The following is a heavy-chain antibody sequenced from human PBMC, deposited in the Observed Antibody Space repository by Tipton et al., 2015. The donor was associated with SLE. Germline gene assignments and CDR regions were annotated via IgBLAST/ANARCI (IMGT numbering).Heavy chain of an antibody. J-gene: IGHJ2*01. CDR2: IYHSGST. CDR1: GGSINGYY. CDR3: ARDLGAGWGGHWYFDL. Sequence: TLSLTCTVSGGSINGYYWNWFRQPPGRELEWIGYIYHSGSTNYNPSLKFRVTLSVDTSKNQFSLKLSSVTTADTAVYYCARDLGAGWGGHWYFDLWGRGTLLTVSS. D-gene: IGHD3-16*01. V-gene: IGHV4-59*01.